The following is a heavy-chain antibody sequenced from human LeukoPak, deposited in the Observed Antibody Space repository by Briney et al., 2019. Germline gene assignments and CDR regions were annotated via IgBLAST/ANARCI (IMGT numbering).Heavy chain of an antibody. CDR2: ISWNSGSI. J-gene: IGHJ4*02. D-gene: IGHD3-22*01. V-gene: IGHV3-9*03. CDR3: AKSLTYYYDSSGYFDY. Sequence: GGSLRLSXAASGFTFDDYAMHWVRQAPGKGLEWVSGISWNSGSIGYADSVKGRFTISRDNAKNSLYLQMNSLRAEDMALYYCAKSLTYYYDSSGYFDYWGQGTLVTVSS. CDR1: GFTFDDYA.